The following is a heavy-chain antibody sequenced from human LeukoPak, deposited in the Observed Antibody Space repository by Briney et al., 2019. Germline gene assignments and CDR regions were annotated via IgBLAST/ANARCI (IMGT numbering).Heavy chain of an antibody. CDR1: GGTFSSYA. J-gene: IGHJ6*02. V-gene: IGHV1-69*13. D-gene: IGHD2-2*01. CDR3: ARLPAALRGYYYGMDV. CDR2: IIPIFGTA. Sequence: GASVKVSCKASGGTFSSYAISWVRQAPGQGLEWMGGIIPIFGTANYAQRFQGRVTITAVESTSTAYMELSSLRSEDTAVYYCARLPAALRGYYYGMDVWSQGTTVTVSS.